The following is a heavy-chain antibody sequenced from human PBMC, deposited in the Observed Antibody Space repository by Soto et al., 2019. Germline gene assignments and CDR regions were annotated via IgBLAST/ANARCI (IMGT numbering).Heavy chain of an antibody. CDR3: AREGTYYYDSSGYYLVPYFDY. CDR1: GGSFSGYY. CDR2: INHSGST. V-gene: IGHV4-34*01. D-gene: IGHD3-22*01. Sequence: SETLSLTCAVYGGSFSGYYWSWIRQPPGKGLEWIGEINHSGSTNYNPSLKSRVTISVDTSKNQFSLKLSSVTAADTAVYYCAREGTYYYDSSGYYLVPYFDYWGQGTLVIVSS. J-gene: IGHJ4*02.